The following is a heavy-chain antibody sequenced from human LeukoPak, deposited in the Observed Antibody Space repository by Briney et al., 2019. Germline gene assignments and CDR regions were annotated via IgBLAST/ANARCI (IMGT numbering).Heavy chain of an antibody. V-gene: IGHV3-23*01. J-gene: IGHJ3*01. D-gene: IGHD4-17*01. CDR2: IKASGDGT. Sequence: PGGSLRLSCAASGFSFSNYAMMWVRQAPGKGLEWVSAIKASGDGTEYADSVRGRFTISRDNSKNTLYLQMNTLRVEDTAIYYCARDPNGDYVGAFDFWGRGTMVTVS. CDR3: ARDPNGDYVGAFDF. CDR1: GFSFSNYA.